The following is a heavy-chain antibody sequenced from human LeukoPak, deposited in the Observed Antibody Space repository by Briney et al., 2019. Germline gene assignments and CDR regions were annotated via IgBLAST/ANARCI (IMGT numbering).Heavy chain of an antibody. CDR1: GFTVSSDY. D-gene: IGHD2-8*02. Sequence: GGALRLSCAASGFTVSSDYMGWVRQAPGKGLEWGSVIYNYGRTCYAAPVKGRFTISRDNSENTLNLQMNSLRAEDPAVYHCARGMTHRTRVVDGTGFFAFWGPGTLVIVS. CDR3: ARGMTHRTRVVDGTGFFAF. V-gene: IGHV3-53*01. CDR2: IYNYGRT. J-gene: IGHJ4*02.